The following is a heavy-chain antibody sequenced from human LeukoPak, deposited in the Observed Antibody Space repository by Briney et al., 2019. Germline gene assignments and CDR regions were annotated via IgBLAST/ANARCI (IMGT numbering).Heavy chain of an antibody. D-gene: IGHD3-22*01. J-gene: IGHJ6*02. CDR2: ISAYNGNT. Sequence: WASVKVSCKASGYTFNSYGISWVRQAPGQGLEWMGWISAYNGNTNYAQRLQGRVTMTTDTSTSTAYMELRSLRSDDTAVYYCARDRRYYYDSSGYHDYHYGMDVWGQATTVTVSS. CDR3: ARDRRYYYDSSGYHDYHYGMDV. CDR1: GYTFNSYG. V-gene: IGHV1-18*01.